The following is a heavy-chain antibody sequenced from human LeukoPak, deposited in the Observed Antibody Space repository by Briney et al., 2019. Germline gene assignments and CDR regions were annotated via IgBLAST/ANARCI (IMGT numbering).Heavy chain of an antibody. D-gene: IGHD3-10*01. V-gene: IGHV3-30*02. CDR3: ARVYYGSGSYNPTNWFDP. CDR1: GFTFSSYG. J-gene: IGHJ5*02. CDR2: IRYDGSNK. Sequence: PGGSLRLSCAASGFTFSSYGMHWVRQAPGKGLEWVAFIRYDGSNKYYADSVKGRFTISRDNSKNTLYLQMNSLRAEDTAVYYCARVYYGSGSYNPTNWFDPWGQGTLVTVSS.